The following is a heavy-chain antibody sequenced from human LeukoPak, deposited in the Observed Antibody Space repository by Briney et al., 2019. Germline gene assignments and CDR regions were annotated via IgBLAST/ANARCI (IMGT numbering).Heavy chain of an antibody. J-gene: IGHJ6*02. CDR2: INPNSGGT. CDR3: ARDRGYSSSGYGARYGMDV. CDR1: GYTFTGYY. D-gene: IGHD6-13*01. Sequence: ASVKVSCKTSGYTFTGYYVHWVRQAPGQGLEWLRWINPNSGGTNYAQKFQGRVTMTRDTSISTAYMELSRLRSDDTAVYYCARDRGYSSSGYGARYGMDVWGQGTTVTVSS. V-gene: IGHV1-2*02.